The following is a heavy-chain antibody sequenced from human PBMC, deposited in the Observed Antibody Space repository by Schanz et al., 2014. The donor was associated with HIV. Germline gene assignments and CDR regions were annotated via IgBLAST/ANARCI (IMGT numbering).Heavy chain of an antibody. V-gene: IGHV1-2*02. D-gene: IGHD3-9*01. CDR2: INPNSGGT. CDR1: GHPFTGYY. CDR3: AKGQDWPGPQLDH. Sequence: QVRLVQSGAEVRKPGASVKVSCKAPGHPFTGYYIHWVRQAPGQGLEWMGWINPNSGGTNYAPKFQGRVTLTPDTSTNTAYMELRSLRSDDTAVYYCAKGQDWPGPQLDHWGHGSLVIVSS. J-gene: IGHJ4*03.